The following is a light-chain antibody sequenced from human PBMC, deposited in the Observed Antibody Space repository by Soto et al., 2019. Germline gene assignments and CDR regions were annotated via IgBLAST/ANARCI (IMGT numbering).Light chain of an antibody. J-gene: IGLJ1*01. Sequence: QSVLTQPASVSGSLGQSITISCTGTSSDVGAYNYVSWYQQQPGKAPKLMISEVSNRPSGVSNRFSGSKSGNTASLIISGLQAEDEADYYCSSYTSSSNNFVFGSGTKVTVL. CDR2: EVS. CDR1: SSDVGAYNY. V-gene: IGLV2-14*01. CDR3: SSYTSSSNNFV.